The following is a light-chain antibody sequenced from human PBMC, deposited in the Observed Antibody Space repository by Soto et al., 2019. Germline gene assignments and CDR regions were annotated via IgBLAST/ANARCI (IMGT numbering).Light chain of an antibody. V-gene: IGLV2-14*01. J-gene: IGLJ1*01. CDR3: SSKRDSSTLFV. CDR1: NSDVGAYNY. CDR2: EVT. Sequence: QSVLSQPASVSGSPGQSITISCTGNNSDVGAYNYVSWYQHHPGKVPKLLIYEVTNRPSGVSDRFSGSKSGNTASLTISGLQAEDEADYYCSSKRDSSTLFVFGTGTKVTVL.